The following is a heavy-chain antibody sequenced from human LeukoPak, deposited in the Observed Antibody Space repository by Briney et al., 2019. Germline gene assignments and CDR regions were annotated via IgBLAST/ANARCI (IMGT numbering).Heavy chain of an antibody. J-gene: IGHJ3*02. CDR3: ARDPDDSSGYPPDAFDI. V-gene: IGHV6-1*01. Sequence: SQTLSLTCAISGDSVSSNSAAWNWIRQSPSRGLEWLGSTYYRSKWYNDYAVSVKSRITINPDTSKNQFSLQLNSVTPEDTAVYYCARDPDDSSGYPPDAFDIWGQGTMVTVSS. D-gene: IGHD3-22*01. CDR1: GDSVSSNSAA. CDR2: TYYRSKWYN.